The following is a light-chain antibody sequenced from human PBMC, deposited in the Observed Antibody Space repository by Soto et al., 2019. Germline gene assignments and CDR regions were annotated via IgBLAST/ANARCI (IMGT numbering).Light chain of an antibody. CDR3: SSYAGSNNGHVV. CDR1: SSDVGGYNY. V-gene: IGLV2-8*01. CDR2: EVS. Sequence: QSALTQPPSASGSPGQSVTISCTGTSSDVGGYNYVSWYQQHPGKAPKLMIYEVSKRPSGVPDRFSGSKSGNTASLTVSGLQAEDEADYYCSSYAGSNNGHVVVGGGTKVTVL. J-gene: IGLJ2*01.